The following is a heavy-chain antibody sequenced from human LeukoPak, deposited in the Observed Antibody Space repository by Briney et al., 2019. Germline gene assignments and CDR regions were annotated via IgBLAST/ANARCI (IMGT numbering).Heavy chain of an antibody. J-gene: IGHJ4*02. CDR3: AKVRLETIGRRGFDY. V-gene: IGHV3-23*01. D-gene: IGHD1-1*01. Sequence: GGSLRLSCAVSGFTFSGYAMNWVRQAPGKGLDWVSAITGSGGSTYYADSVKGRFTISRDNSKNTLFLQLNSLRADDTAVYYCAKVRLETIGRRGFDYWGQGTLVTVSS. CDR1: GFTFSGYA. CDR2: ITGSGGST.